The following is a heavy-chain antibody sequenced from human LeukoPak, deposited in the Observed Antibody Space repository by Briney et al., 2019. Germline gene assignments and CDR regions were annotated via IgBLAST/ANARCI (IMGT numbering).Heavy chain of an antibody. J-gene: IGHJ4*02. CDR3: AKDMSQLEPFDY. CDR2: ISGSGGST. V-gene: IGHV3-23*01. CDR1: GFTFSSYA. D-gene: IGHD1-1*01. Sequence: GGSLRLSCAASGFTFSSYAMSWVRQAPGQRLHWVSAISGSGGSTYYADSVKGRFTISRDNSKNTLYLQMNSLRAEDTAVYYCAKDMSQLEPFDYWGQGTLVTVSS.